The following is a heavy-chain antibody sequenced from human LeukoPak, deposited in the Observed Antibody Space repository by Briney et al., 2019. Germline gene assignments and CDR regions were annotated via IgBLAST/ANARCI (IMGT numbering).Heavy chain of an antibody. Sequence: PSETLSLTCTVSGGSVSSGDYYWTWIRQPPGKGLEWIGYIYYSGSTNYNPSLKSRVTISVDTSKNQFSLKLSSVTAADTAVYYCAREPIAVARNYYFDYWGQGTLVTVSS. D-gene: IGHD6-19*01. V-gene: IGHV4-61*08. CDR3: AREPIAVARNYYFDY. CDR2: IYYSGST. CDR1: GGSVSSGDYY. J-gene: IGHJ4*02.